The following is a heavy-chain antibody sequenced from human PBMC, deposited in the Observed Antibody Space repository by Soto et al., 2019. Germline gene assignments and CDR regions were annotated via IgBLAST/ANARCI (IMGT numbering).Heavy chain of an antibody. Sequence: LRLSCAASGFTVSSNYMSWVRQAPGKGLEWVSVIYSGGSTYYADSVKGRFTISRDNSKNTLYLQMNSLRAEDTAVYYCARGRAYDILTGYYSPEPFDYWGQGTLVTVSS. CDR2: IYSGGST. D-gene: IGHD3-9*01. V-gene: IGHV3-53*01. CDR1: GFTVSSNY. CDR3: ARGRAYDILTGYYSPEPFDY. J-gene: IGHJ4*02.